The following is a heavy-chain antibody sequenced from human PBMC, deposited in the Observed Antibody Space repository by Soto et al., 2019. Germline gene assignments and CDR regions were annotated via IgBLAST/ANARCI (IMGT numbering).Heavy chain of an antibody. CDR2: INPMGGST. CDR3: ARAGPVYNWNVNWFDP. V-gene: IGHV1-46*01. Sequence: GASVKVSCKASGYTFINYYIHWVRQAPGQGLEWMAIINPMGGSTNYAQEFQGRVTLTSDTSTSTVYMELSSLRSEDTAVYYCARAGPVYNWNVNWFDPWGQGTLVTVSS. D-gene: IGHD1-20*01. CDR1: GYTFINYY. J-gene: IGHJ5*02.